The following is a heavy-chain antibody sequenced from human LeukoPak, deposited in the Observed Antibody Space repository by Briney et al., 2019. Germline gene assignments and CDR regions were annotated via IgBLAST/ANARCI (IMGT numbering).Heavy chain of an antibody. CDR1: GFTFNDYY. CDR3: VRDPHYHSSGYYWAFDN. V-gene: IGHV3-11*06. D-gene: IGHD3-22*01. Sequence: GGSLRLSCAASGFTFNDYYMSWIRQAPGKGLEWLSYINIGGTNTHYADSVKGRFTISRDNAKNSLYLQMNSLRAEDTAVYYCVRDPHYHSSGYYWAFDNWGQGTLVTVSA. J-gene: IGHJ4*02. CDR2: INIGGTNT.